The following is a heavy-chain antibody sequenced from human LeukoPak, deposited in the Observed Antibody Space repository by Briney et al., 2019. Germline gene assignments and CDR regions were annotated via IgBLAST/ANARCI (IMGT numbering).Heavy chain of an antibody. J-gene: IGHJ4*02. V-gene: IGHV3-15*01. CDR3: TTEVGGTYDDRVFYFDY. CDR2: IKSMTAGGTT. Sequence: TSGGSLRLSCAASGFTFNDAWMSWVRQTPGKGLEWVGHIKSMTAGGTTDYAAPVKGRFTTSRDDSKNTLYLQMNSLQTEDTAVYYCTTEVGGTYDDRVFYFDYWGQGTLVTVSS. D-gene: IGHD1-26*01. CDR1: GFTFNDAW.